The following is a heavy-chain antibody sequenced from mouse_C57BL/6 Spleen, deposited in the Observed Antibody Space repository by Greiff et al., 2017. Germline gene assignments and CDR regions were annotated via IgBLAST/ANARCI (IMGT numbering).Heavy chain of an antibody. V-gene: IGHV1-39*01. Sequence: VQLQQSGPELVKPGASVKISCKASGYSFTDYNMNWVKQSNGKSLEWIGVINPNYGTTSYNQKFKGKATLTVDPSSSTAYIQLISLTSEDSAVYYGARGDNYGTRYGYVEVWGTGTTVTVSS. CDR3: ARGDNYGTRYGYVEV. D-gene: IGHD1-1*01. J-gene: IGHJ1*03. CDR2: INPNYGTT. CDR1: GYSFTDYN.